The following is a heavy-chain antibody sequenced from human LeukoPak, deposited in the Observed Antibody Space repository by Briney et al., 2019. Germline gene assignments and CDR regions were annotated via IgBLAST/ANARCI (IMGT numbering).Heavy chain of an antibody. D-gene: IGHD3-22*01. CDR1: GGSFSGYY. CDR2: IYYSGST. Sequence: SETLSLTCAVYGGSFSGYYWSWIRQPPGKGLEWIGYIYYSGSTYYNPSLKSRVTISVDTSKNQFSLKLSSVTAADTAVYYCARVPGYYHDSSGYYQDYWGQGTLVTVSS. J-gene: IGHJ4*02. V-gene: IGHV4-34*09. CDR3: ARVPGYYHDSSGYYQDY.